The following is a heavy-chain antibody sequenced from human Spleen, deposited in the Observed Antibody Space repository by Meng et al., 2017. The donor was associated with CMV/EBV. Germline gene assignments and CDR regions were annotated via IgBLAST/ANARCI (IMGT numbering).Heavy chain of an antibody. D-gene: IGHD2-2*01. CDR2: ISSSSSYI. CDR1: GFPFSNYW. CDR3: ARHRYGGPTSWPYFDY. Sequence: GESLKISCAASGFPFSNYWMNWVRQAPGKGLEWVSSISSSSSYIYYADSVKGRFTISRDNAKNSLYLQMNSLRAEDTSVYFCARHRYGGPTSWPYFDYWGQGTLVTVSS. V-gene: IGHV3-21*01. J-gene: IGHJ4*02.